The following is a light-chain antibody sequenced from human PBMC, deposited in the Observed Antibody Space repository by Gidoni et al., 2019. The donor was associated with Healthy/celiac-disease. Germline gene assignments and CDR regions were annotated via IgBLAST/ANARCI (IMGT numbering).Light chain of an antibody. CDR2: WAS. J-gene: IGKJ1*01. Sequence: DILMTQSPASLAVSLGERATINCKSSQSVLYSSNNKNYLAWYQQKPGQPPKLLIYWASTRESGVPDRFSGSGSGTDFTRTISSLQAEDVAVYYCQQYYSTPSFGQGTKVEIK. V-gene: IGKV4-1*01. CDR3: QQYYSTPS. CDR1: QSVLYSSNNKNY.